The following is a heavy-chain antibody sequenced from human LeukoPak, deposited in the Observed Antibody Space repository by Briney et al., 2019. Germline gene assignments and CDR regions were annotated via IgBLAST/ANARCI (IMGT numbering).Heavy chain of an antibody. D-gene: IGHD6-13*01. J-gene: IGHJ4*02. CDR2: INSDGGST. Sequence: GGSLRLSCAASGFTFSSYWMHWVRQVPGKGLVWVSLINSDGGSTRYADSVKGRFTISRDNAKKTLYLQMNSLRAEDTAVYYCANYRQSITAAGNSREFADYWGQGTLVTVSS. V-gene: IGHV3-74*01. CDR3: ANYRQSITAAGNSREFADY. CDR1: GFTFSSYW.